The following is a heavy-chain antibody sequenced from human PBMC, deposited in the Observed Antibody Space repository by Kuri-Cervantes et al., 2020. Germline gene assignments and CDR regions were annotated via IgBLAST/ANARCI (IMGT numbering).Heavy chain of an antibody. CDR3: ARDLPYGSGSYFGS. CDR1: GFTFSDYY. J-gene: IGHJ5*02. V-gene: IGHV3-11*01. D-gene: IGHD3-10*01. Sequence: RGSLRLSCAASGFTFSDYYMSWIRQAPGKGLEWVSYISSSGSTIYYADSVKGRFTISRDNAKNSLYLQMNSLRAEGTAVYYCARDLPYGSGSYFGSWGQGTLVTVSS. CDR2: ISSSGSTI.